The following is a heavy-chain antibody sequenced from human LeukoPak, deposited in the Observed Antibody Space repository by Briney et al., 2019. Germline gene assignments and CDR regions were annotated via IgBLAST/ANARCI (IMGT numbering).Heavy chain of an antibody. CDR1: GYTSTGYY. Sequence: ASVKVSCKASGYTSTGYYMHWVRQAPGQGLEWMGWINPNSGGTNYAQKFQGRVTMTRDTSISTAYMELSRLRSDDTAVYYCARDVDTAMVMLYWGQGTLVTVSS. V-gene: IGHV1-2*02. CDR2: INPNSGGT. J-gene: IGHJ4*02. CDR3: ARDVDTAMVMLY. D-gene: IGHD5-18*01.